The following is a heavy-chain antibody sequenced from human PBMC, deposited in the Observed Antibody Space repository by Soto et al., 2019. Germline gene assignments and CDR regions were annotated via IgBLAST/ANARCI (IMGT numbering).Heavy chain of an antibody. CDR2: ISYDGSNK. Sequence: QVPLVESGGGVVQPGRSLRLSCAASGFTFSSYAMHWVRQAPGKGLEWVAVISYDGSNKYYADSVKGRFTISRDNSKNTLYLQMNSLRAEDTAVYYCARDPLLAVAGTVDYWGQGTLVTVSS. CDR3: ARDPLLAVAGTVDY. V-gene: IGHV3-30-3*01. J-gene: IGHJ4*02. D-gene: IGHD6-19*01. CDR1: GFTFSSYA.